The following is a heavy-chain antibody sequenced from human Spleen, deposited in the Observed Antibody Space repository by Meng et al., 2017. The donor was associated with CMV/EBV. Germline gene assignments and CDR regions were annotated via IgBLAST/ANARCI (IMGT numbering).Heavy chain of an antibody. D-gene: IGHD1-1*01. Sequence: ASVKVSCKASGYTFTGYYMHWVRQAPGQGLEWMGWINPNSGGTNYAQKFQGRVTMTRNTSISTAYMELSSLRSEDTAVYYCARGLSRGTGFDPWGQGPLVTVSS. CDR1: GYTFTGYY. J-gene: IGHJ5*02. CDR2: INPNSGGT. V-gene: IGHV1-2*02. CDR3: ARGLSRGTGFDP.